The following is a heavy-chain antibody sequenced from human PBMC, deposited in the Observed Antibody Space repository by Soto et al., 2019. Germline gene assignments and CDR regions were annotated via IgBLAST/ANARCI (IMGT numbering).Heavy chain of an antibody. Sequence: QVQLVEPGGGVVQPGRSLRLSCAASGFTFSNYGMHWVRQAPGKGLEWVAVIWNDGDRKYYEDSVEGRFTISRDNSENTLFLQMNSLTAEDSAVYYCVRGGKTAGAFDIWGQGTMVTVSS. CDR3: VRGGKTAGAFDI. J-gene: IGHJ3*02. V-gene: IGHV3-33*01. CDR1: GFTFSNYG. D-gene: IGHD3-16*01. CDR2: IWNDGDRK.